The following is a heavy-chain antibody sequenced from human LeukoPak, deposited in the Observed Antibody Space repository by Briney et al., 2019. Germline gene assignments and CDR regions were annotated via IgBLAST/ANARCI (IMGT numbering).Heavy chain of an antibody. CDR2: INSDGSST. Sequence: GGSLRLSCAASGFTFSSYWMHWVRQAPGEGLVWVSRINSDGSSTSYADSVKGRFTISRDNAKNTLYLQMNSLRAEDTAVYYCARNGGGDTASRDWGQGTLVTVSS. CDR3: ARNGGGDTASRD. V-gene: IGHV3-74*01. D-gene: IGHD5-18*01. J-gene: IGHJ4*02. CDR1: GFTFSSYW.